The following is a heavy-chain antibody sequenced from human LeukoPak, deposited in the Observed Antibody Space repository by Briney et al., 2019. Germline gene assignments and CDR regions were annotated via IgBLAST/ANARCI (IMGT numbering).Heavy chain of an antibody. V-gene: IGHV4-30-2*01. CDR1: GGSISSGGYY. CDR3: ARYPIFGVVPYFDY. CDR2: IYHSGST. Sequence: SETLSLTCTVSGGSISSGGYYWSWIRQPPGKGLEWIGYIYHSGSTYYNPSLKSRVTISVDRSKNQFSLKLSSVTAADTAVYYCARYPIFGVVPYFDYWGQGTLVTVSS. D-gene: IGHD3-3*01. J-gene: IGHJ4*02.